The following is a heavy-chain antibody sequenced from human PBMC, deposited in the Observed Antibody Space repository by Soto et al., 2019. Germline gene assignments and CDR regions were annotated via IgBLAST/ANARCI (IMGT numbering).Heavy chain of an antibody. CDR2: ISYDGRNT. J-gene: IGHJ4*02. CDR3: ARGAYDFVWGTYRPVDY. CDR1: GFTFSRYA. V-gene: IGHV3-30*04. D-gene: IGHD3-16*02. Sequence: QVQLVESGGGVVQPGGSLRLSCAASGFTFSRYALHWVRQAPGKGLEWVAVISYDGRNTYYVDSVKGRFTISRDNSKNTLSLQMNSLRSEDAGVYYCARGAYDFVWGTYRPVDYWCQGTLVTVSS.